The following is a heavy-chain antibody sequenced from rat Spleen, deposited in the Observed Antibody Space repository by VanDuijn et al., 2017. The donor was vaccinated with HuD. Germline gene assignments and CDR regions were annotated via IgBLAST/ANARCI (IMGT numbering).Heavy chain of an antibody. CDR3: ARHWGY. CDR1: GFTFSGYG. D-gene: IGHD4-6*01. V-gene: IGHV5-29*01. J-gene: IGHJ2*01. CDR2: ISYGDSSGHSGT. Sequence: EVQLVESGGGLVQPGRSLKLSCAASGFTFSGYGVAWVRQAPTTGLEWVATISYGDSSGHSGTYYRDSVKGRFTIPRDNAKSTLYLQMDSLRSEDTATYYCARHWGYWGQGVMVTVSS.